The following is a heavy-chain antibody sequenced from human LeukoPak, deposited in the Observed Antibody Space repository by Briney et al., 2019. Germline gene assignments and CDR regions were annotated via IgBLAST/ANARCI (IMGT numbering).Heavy chain of an antibody. CDR3: ARDALPGYGDYFDY. D-gene: IGHD4-17*01. CDR1: GFTFSRYP. Sequence: GGSLRLSCAASGFTFSRYPLHWVRQAPGKGLEWVAVISYDGKVKYYADSVKGRFSISRDDSNNALYLQMNNLRIEDTAVYYCARDALPGYGDYFDYWGQGTLVTVSS. J-gene: IGHJ4*02. CDR2: ISYDGKVK. V-gene: IGHV3-30*04.